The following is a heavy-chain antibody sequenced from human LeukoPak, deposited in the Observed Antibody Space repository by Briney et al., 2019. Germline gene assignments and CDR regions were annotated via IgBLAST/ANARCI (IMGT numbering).Heavy chain of an antibody. CDR1: GFTFSSYG. Sequence: PGGSLRLSCAASGFTFSSYGMHWVRQAPGKGLEWVAVISYDGSNKYYADSVKGRFTISRDNSKNTLYLQMGSLRAEDMAVYYCARVLRRGGTGAFDIWGQGTMVTVSS. V-gene: IGHV3-30*03. CDR3: ARVLRRGGTGAFDI. J-gene: IGHJ3*02. D-gene: IGHD3-16*01. CDR2: ISYDGSNK.